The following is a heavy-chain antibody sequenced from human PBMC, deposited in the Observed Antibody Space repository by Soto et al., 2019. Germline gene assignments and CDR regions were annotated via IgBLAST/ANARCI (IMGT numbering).Heavy chain of an antibody. CDR3: AKYSGSYPVYNGLSL. Sequence: EVQLLESGGGLVQPWGSLRLSCAASGFPFSTSAMNWVRQAPGKGLEWVSIISASSDAAYYAESVKGRFASSRDNSKNTLYLQMNSLRAEDTAVYYCAKYSGSYPVYNGLSLWGQGTTVTVS. D-gene: IGHD1-26*01. J-gene: IGHJ6*02. CDR1: GFPFSTSA. V-gene: IGHV3-23*01. CDR2: ISASSDAA.